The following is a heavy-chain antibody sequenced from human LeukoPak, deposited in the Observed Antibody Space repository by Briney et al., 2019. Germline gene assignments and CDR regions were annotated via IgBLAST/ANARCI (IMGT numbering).Heavy chain of an antibody. CDR1: GYTFTGYY. J-gene: IGHJ4*02. D-gene: IGHD5-18*01. CDR2: INPNSGGT. Sequence: ASVKVSCKASGYTFTGYYMHWVRQALGQGLEWMGWINPNSGGTNYAQKFQGRVTMTRDTSISTAYMELSRLRSDDTAVYFCARVGGYSHGYFDCWGQGTLVTVSS. V-gene: IGHV1-2*02. CDR3: ARVGGYSHGYFDC.